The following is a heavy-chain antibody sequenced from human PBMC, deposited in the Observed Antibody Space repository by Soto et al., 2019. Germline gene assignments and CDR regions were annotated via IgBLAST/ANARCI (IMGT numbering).Heavy chain of an antibody. Sequence: GGSLRLSCAASGFTFSSYAMSWVRQAPGKGLEWVSAISGSGGSTYYADSVKGRFTISRDNSKNTLYLQMNSLRAEDTAVYYCAKDHVVVVAATPDAFDIWSQGTMVTVSS. J-gene: IGHJ3*02. CDR1: GFTFSSYA. CDR3: AKDHVVVVAATPDAFDI. V-gene: IGHV3-23*01. CDR2: ISGSGGST. D-gene: IGHD2-15*01.